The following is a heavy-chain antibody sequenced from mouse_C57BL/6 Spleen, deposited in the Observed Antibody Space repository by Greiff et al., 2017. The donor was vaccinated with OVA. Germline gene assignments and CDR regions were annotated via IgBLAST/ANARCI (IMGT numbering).Heavy chain of an antibody. CDR3: ARPGKAYYYGSSHWYFDV. J-gene: IGHJ1*03. D-gene: IGHD1-1*01. CDR1: GYTFTSYW. CDR2: IYPSDSET. V-gene: IGHV1-61*01. Sequence: VQLQQSGAELVRPGSSVKLSCKASGYTFTSYWMDWVKQRPGQGLEWIGNIYPSDSETHYNQKFKDKATLTVDKSSSTAYMQLSSLTSEDSAVYYCARPGKAYYYGSSHWYFDVWGTGTTVTVSS.